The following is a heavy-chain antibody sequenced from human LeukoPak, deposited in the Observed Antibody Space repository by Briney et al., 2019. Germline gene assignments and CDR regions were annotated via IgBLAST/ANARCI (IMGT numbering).Heavy chain of an antibody. J-gene: IGHJ4*02. CDR1: DDSISDYY. D-gene: IGHD3-16*01. CDR3: TRGAGWLIDY. CDR2: FHNSGTS. V-gene: IGHV4-59*01. Sequence: SETLSLTCTVSDDSISDYYRGWIRQAPGKGLEWIGYFHNSGTSTYNPSLKSRVTISADTSKNQFSLKLNSLTTADTAVYYCTRGAGWLIDYWGQGILVTVSS.